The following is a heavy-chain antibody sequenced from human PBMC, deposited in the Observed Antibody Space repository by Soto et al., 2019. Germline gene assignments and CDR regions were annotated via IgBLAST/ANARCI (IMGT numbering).Heavy chain of an antibody. CDR1: GFTFSDYY. V-gene: IGHV3-11*01. J-gene: IGHJ4*02. CDR3: AREGVVPATDYFDY. CDR2: ISSTTYTI. D-gene: IGHD2-15*01. Sequence: PGGSLRLSCAAFGFTFSDYYMSWIRQAPGKGLEWVSYISSTTYTIYYADSVKGRFTISRDNAKNSLYLQMNSLRAEDTAVYYCAREGVVPATDYFDYWGQGTLVTVSS.